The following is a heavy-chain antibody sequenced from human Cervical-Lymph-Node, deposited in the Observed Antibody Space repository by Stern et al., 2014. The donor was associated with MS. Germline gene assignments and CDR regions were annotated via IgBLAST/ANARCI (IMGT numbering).Heavy chain of an antibody. CDR3: ARETSTFGYTY. CDR2: ISHSGTT. D-gene: IGHD3-16*02. Sequence: QVQLQESGPGLVKTSETLSLTCTVSVGSMRSYYWSWIRHSPGMGLEWIGYISHSGTTNYNHSLRSLVTILLDMSKNQCSLKLTSVTAADTAMYYCARETSTFGYTYWGQGTQVTVSS. CDR1: VGSMRSYY. V-gene: IGHV4-59*01. J-gene: IGHJ4*02.